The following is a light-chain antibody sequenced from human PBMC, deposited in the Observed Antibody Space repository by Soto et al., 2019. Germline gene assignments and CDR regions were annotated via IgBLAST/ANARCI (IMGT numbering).Light chain of an antibody. CDR1: QSVHND. Sequence: EIVMTQSPATLSVSPGEGATLSCRASQSVHNDLAWYQQKPGQAPRLLIYDASTRATGIPARFSGSGSGTDFTLTISSRQSEDFAVYYCQQYTNWPPLTFGGGTKVEI. CDR2: DAS. V-gene: IGKV3-15*01. CDR3: QQYTNWPPLT. J-gene: IGKJ4*01.